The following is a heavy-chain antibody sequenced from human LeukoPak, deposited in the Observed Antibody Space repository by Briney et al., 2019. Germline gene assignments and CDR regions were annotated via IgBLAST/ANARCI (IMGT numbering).Heavy chain of an antibody. D-gene: IGHD2-15*01. J-gene: IGHJ6*02. CDR2: ISSSSSYI. Sequence: GGSLRLSCAASGFTFSSYSMNWVRQAPGKGLEWVSSISSSSSYIYYADSVKGRFTISRDNAKNSLYLQMNSLRAEDTAVYYCARADIVVVVAATPRYYYYGMDVWGQGTTVTVSS. CDR1: GFTFSSYS. V-gene: IGHV3-21*01. CDR3: ARADIVVVVAATPRYYYYGMDV.